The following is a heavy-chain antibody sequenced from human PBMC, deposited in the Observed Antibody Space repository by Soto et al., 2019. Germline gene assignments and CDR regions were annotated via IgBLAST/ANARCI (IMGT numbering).Heavy chain of an antibody. CDR2: IQHSGST. Sequence: SETLSLTCAVSGHSINSGYYWGWIRQPPGKGLEWIGSIQHSGSTYNNPSLKSRVTISIDTSKNQFSLKLSSVTAADTAVYYCARGGGNWCFDYWGQGTLVTVSS. CDR3: ARGGGNWCFDY. CDR1: GHSINSGYY. J-gene: IGHJ4*02. D-gene: IGHD2-15*01. V-gene: IGHV4-38-2*01.